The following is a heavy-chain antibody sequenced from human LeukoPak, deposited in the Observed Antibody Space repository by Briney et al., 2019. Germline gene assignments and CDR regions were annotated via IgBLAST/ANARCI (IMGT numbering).Heavy chain of an antibody. CDR1: GGSISSYY. Sequence: SETLSLTCTVSGGSISSYYWSWVRQPPGKGLEWIGHIYYSGSTNYNPSLKSRVTISVDTSKNQFSLKLSSVTAADTAVYYCARYYDFWSGSPNWFDPWGQGTLVTVSS. D-gene: IGHD3-3*01. CDR2: IYYSGST. CDR3: ARYYDFWSGSPNWFDP. J-gene: IGHJ5*02. V-gene: IGHV4-59*01.